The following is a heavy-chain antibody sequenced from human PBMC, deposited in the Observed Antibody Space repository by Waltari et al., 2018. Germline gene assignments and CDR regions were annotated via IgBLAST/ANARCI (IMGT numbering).Heavy chain of an antibody. CDR1: GGTFSSYA. D-gene: IGHD3-22*01. Sequence: QVQLVQSGAEVKKPGSSVKVSCKASGGTFSSYAISWVRQAPGQGLEWMGRIIPIFGTANYAQKFQGRVTITADKSTSTAYMELSSLRSEDTAVYYCASGGDYDSSAGPNSAEYFQHWGQGTLVTVYS. CDR3: ASGGDYDSSAGPNSAEYFQH. V-gene: IGHV1-69*08. J-gene: IGHJ1*01. CDR2: IIPIFGTA.